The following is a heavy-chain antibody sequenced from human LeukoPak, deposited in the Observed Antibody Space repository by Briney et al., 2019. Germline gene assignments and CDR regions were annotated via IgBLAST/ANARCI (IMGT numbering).Heavy chain of an antibody. V-gene: IGHV3-30-3*01. Sequence: GGSLRLSCAASGFTFSSYAMHWVRQAPGKGLEWVAVPSYDGSIKYYADSVKGRFTISRDNSKNTLYLQMNSLRAEDTAMYYCARDRYSSGPYYFDYWGQGTLVTVSS. CDR3: ARDRYSSGPYYFDY. CDR1: GFTFSSYA. J-gene: IGHJ4*02. D-gene: IGHD6-19*01. CDR2: PSYDGSIK.